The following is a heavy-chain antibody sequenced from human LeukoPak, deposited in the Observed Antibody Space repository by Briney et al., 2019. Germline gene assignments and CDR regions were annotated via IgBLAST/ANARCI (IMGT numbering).Heavy chain of an antibody. CDR2: ISAYNGNT. CDR3: ARGTITMVRGVIMLSWFDP. CDR1: GYTFTSYG. D-gene: IGHD3-10*01. Sequence: GASVKVCCKASGYTFTSYGISWVRQAPGQGLEWMGWISAYNGNTNYAQKLQGRVTMTTDTSTSTAYMELRSLRSDDTAVYYCARGTITMVRGVIMLSWFDPWGQGTLVTVSS. J-gene: IGHJ5*02. V-gene: IGHV1-18*01.